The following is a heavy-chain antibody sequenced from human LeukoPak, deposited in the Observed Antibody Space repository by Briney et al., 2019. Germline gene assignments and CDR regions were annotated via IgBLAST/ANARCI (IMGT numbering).Heavy chain of an antibody. J-gene: IGHJ4*02. CDR3: ASRNFGVVAD. CDR2: NSGGT. Sequence: SETLSLTCTVSGGSISSSSYYWGWIRQPPGKGLEWIGSNSGGTYYNPSLKSRVTISVDTSKNQFSLKLSSVTAADTAVYYCASRNFGVVADWGQGTLVTVSS. V-gene: IGHV4-39*07. D-gene: IGHD3-3*01. CDR1: GGSISSSSYY.